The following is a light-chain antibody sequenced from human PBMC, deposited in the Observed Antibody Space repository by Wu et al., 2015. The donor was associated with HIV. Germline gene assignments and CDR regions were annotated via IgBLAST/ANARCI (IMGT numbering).Light chain of an antibody. CDR2: DAS. Sequence: EIVMTQSPATLSVSPGERGTLSCRTSESVSSNLAWYQQKPGQAPRLLIYDASTRATGIPARFSGSGSGTEFNLTISSMQSEDFAVYYCQQYNYWPQTFGQGTKVEIK. CDR3: QQYNYWPQT. V-gene: IGKV3-15*01. CDR1: ESVSSN. J-gene: IGKJ1*01.